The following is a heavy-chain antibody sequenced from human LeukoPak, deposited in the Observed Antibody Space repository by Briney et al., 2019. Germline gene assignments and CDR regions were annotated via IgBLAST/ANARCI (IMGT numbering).Heavy chain of an antibody. CDR3: ARGRPGDYFDY. CDR1: GSTFTGYF. V-gene: IGHV1-2*02. D-gene: IGHD6-25*01. CDR2: INPNSGGT. Sequence: ASVKVSCEASGSTFTGYFMHWVRQAPGQGLEWMGWINPNSGGTSYLQNFQGRVTMTRDTSISTAYMDLSRLRSDDTAVYYCARGRPGDYFDYWGQGTLVTVSS. J-gene: IGHJ4*02.